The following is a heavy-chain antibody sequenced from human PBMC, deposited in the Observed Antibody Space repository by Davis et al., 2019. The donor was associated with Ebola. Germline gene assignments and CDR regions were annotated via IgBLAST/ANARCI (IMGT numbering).Heavy chain of an antibody. CDR3: ARDPIVVVPAAISWFDP. CDR2: ISSSSSYI. D-gene: IGHD2-2*02. J-gene: IGHJ5*02. V-gene: IGHV3-21*01. Sequence: GGSLRLSCAASGFTFSTYWMSWVRQAPGKGLEWVSSISSSSSYIYYADSVKGRFTISRDNAKNSLYLQMNSLRAEDTAVYYCARDPIVVVPAAISWFDPWGQGTLVTVSS. CDR1: GFTFSTYW.